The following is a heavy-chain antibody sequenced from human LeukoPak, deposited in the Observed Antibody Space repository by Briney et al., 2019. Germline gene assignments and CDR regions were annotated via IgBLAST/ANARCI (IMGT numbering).Heavy chain of an antibody. CDR3: TRGTIAYYYMDV. Sequence: SETLSLTCTVSGGSISSYYWSWIRQPPGKGLEWIGYIYYSGSTNYNPSLKSRVTISVDTSKNQFSLKLSSVTAADTAVYYCTRGTIAYYYMDVWGKGTTVTISS. V-gene: IGHV4-59*01. CDR1: GGSISSYY. CDR2: IYYSGST. J-gene: IGHJ6*03. D-gene: IGHD3-9*01.